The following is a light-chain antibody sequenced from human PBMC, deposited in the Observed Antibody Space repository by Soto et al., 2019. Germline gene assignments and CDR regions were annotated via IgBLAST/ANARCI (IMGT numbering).Light chain of an antibody. CDR2: DVS. V-gene: IGLV2-14*01. J-gene: IGLJ1*01. CDR3: SSYTSSSTRAVV. CDR1: SSDVGGYNY. Sequence: QSALTQPASVSGSPGQSITISCTGTSSDVGGYNYVSWYQQHPGKAPKLMIYDVSNRPSGVSNRFSGSESGNTASLTISGLQAEDEADYYCSSYTSSSTRAVVFGTGTKLTVL.